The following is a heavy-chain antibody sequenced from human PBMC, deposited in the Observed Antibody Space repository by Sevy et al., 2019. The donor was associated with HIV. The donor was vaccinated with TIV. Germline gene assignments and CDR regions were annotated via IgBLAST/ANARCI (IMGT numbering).Heavy chain of an antibody. J-gene: IGHJ4*02. CDR2: ISGSGGST. D-gene: IGHD3-3*01. Sequence: GGSLRLSCAASGFTFSSYAMSWVRQAPGKGLEWVSAISGSGGSTYYADSVKGRFTISRDNSKNTLYLQMNSLRAEDTAVYYCAKDLLEWAKTWGENYFDYWGQRTLVTVSS. CDR3: AKDLLEWAKTWGENYFDY. V-gene: IGHV3-23*01. CDR1: GFTFSSYA.